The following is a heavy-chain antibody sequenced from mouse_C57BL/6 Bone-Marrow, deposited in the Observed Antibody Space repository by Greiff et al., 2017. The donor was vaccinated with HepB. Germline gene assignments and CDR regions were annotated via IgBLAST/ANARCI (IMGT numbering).Heavy chain of an antibody. Sequence: VKVVESGAELARPGASVKLSCKASGYTFTSYGISWVKQRTGQGLEWIGEIYPRSGNTYYNEKFKGKATLTADKSSSTAYMELRSLTSEDSAVYFCARGGAMDYWGQGTSVTVSS. CDR3: ARGGAMDY. J-gene: IGHJ4*01. CDR2: IYPRSGNT. CDR1: GYTFTSYG. V-gene: IGHV1-81*01.